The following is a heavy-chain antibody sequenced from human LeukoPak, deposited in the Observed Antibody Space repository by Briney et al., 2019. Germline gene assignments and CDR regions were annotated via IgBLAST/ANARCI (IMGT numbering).Heavy chain of an antibody. CDR2: IYPGDSDT. CDR1: GYSFTSYW. J-gene: IGHJ5*02. D-gene: IGHD3-22*01. V-gene: IGHV5-51*01. CDR3: ARQAPYYYDSSGYYPDRYWFDP. Sequence: PGESLKISCKGSGYSFTSYWIGWVRQMPGKGLEWMGIIYPGDSDTRYSLSFQGQVTISADKSISTAYLQWSSLKASDTAMYYCARQAPYYYDSSGYYPDRYWFDPWGQGTLVTVSS.